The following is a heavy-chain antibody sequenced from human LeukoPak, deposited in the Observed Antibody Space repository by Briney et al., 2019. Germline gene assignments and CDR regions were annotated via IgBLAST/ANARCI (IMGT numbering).Heavy chain of an antibody. Sequence: GRSLRLSCVVSGLRFRNYGMHWVRQAPGKGLEWVANIKQDGSDKFYADSMKGRFTISRDNAKNSVYLQMDSLRVEDTAVYYCTRDYRGKDVWGRGTTVTVSS. CDR1: GLRFRNYG. J-gene: IGHJ6*02. CDR3: TRDYRGKDV. V-gene: IGHV3-33*01. CDR2: IKQDGSDK. D-gene: IGHD3-16*02.